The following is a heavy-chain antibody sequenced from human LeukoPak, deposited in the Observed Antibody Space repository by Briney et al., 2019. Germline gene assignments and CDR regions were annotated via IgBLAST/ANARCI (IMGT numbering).Heavy chain of an antibody. D-gene: IGHD3-3*01. V-gene: IGHV1-2*02. Sequence: ASVKVSCKASGYTFTGYYMHWVRQAPGQGLEWMGWINPNSGGTNYAQKFQGRVTMTRDTSINTAYMELSRMRSDDTAVYYCARGGQDALFRYYDFWSGLPFDIWGQGTMVTVSS. CDR3: ARGGQDALFRYYDFWSGLPFDI. CDR1: GYTFTGYY. J-gene: IGHJ3*02. CDR2: INPNSGGT.